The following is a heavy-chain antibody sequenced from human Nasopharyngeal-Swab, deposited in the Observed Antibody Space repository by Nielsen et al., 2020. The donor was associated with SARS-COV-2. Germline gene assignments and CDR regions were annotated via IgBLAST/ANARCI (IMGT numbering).Heavy chain of an antibody. D-gene: IGHD3-3*01. CDR1: RFTFSSYG. J-gene: IGHJ3*02. Sequence: GESLKISCAASRFTFSSYGMHWVRQAPGKGLEWVAVIWYDGSNKYYADSVKGRFTISRDNSKNTLYLQMNSLRAEDTAVYYCANLIFGDAFDIWGQGTMVTVSS. V-gene: IGHV3-30*02. CDR3: ANLIFGDAFDI. CDR2: IWYDGSNK.